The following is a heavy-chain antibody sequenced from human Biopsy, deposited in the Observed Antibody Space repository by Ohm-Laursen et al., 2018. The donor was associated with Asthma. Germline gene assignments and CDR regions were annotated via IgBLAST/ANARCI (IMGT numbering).Heavy chain of an antibody. CDR1: GYTFINYA. CDR2: INAANGNT. CDR3: ARTYFDFLTGQVHDAFAM. Sequence: ASVKVSCKASGYTFINYAIHWVRQAPGHSLEWMGWINAANGNTKYSQKFQGRLTISRDTSASTAYMDLSSLRSEDTVIYYCARTYFDFLTGQVHDAFAMWGQGTMVTVSS. D-gene: IGHD3-9*01. V-gene: IGHV1-3*01. J-gene: IGHJ3*02.